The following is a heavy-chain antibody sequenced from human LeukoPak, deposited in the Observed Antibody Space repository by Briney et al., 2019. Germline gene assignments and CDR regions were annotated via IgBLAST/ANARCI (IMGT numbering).Heavy chain of an antibody. CDR1: GDNVSSNSGT. Sequence: SQTLSLTCAISGDNVSSNSGTWNWIRQSPSRGLEWLGGTYYRSKWYNDYAVSVKSRITIKPDTSKNQFSLQLNSVTPEDTALYYCTRDRGVGAAVFFDYWGQGTLVTVSS. CDR3: TRDRGVGAAVFFDY. CDR2: TYYRSKWYN. D-gene: IGHD6-13*01. V-gene: IGHV6-1*01. J-gene: IGHJ4*02.